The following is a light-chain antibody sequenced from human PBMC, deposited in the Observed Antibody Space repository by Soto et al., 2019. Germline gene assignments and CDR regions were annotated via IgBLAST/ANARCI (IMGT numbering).Light chain of an antibody. CDR1: SSNIGSNY. CDR3: SSYTSSSTLGV. J-gene: IGLJ2*01. V-gene: IGLV1-47*01. CDR2: RNN. Sequence: QSVLTQPPSASGTPGQRVTISCSGSSSNIGSNYVYWYQQLPGTAPKLLIYRNNQRPSGVSNRFSGSKSGNTASLTISGLQAEDEADYYCSSYTSSSTLGVFGGGTKLTVL.